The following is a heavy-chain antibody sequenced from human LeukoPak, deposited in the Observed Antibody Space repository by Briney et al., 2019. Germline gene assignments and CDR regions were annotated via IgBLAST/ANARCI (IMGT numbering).Heavy chain of an antibody. J-gene: IGHJ4*02. Sequence: SGTLSLTCTVSGGSLSSYYWSWIRQPAGKGLEWVGRIYTSGSTNYNPSLKSRVTMSVDTSKNQFSLKLSSVTAADTAVYYCAREFRGYYYDSSGYYSGFDYWGQGTLVTVSS. CDR3: AREFRGYYYDSSGYYSGFDY. V-gene: IGHV4-4*07. CDR2: IYTSGST. CDR1: GGSLSSYY. D-gene: IGHD3-22*01.